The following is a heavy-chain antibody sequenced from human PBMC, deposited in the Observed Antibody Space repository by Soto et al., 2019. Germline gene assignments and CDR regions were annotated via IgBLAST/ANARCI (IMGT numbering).Heavy chain of an antibody. D-gene: IGHD6-13*01. CDR1: GGSMSSGDYY. CDR3: ARDAPGAAPY. Sequence: QVQLQESGPGLVKPSQTLSLTCTVSGGSMSSGDYYWNWIRQHPEKGLEWIGSINSGGSTVYNPSLKSRLTISVDTSKNQFSLKLTSVTASDTAMYYCARDAPGAAPYWGQGTLVTVSS. J-gene: IGHJ4*02. CDR2: INSGGST. V-gene: IGHV4-31*03.